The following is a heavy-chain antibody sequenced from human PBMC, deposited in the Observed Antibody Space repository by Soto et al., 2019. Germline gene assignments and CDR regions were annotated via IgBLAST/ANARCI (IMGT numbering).Heavy chain of an antibody. D-gene: IGHD3-10*01. V-gene: IGHV6-1*01. CDR3: AGVPWFRGMDV. J-gene: IGHJ6*02. CDR2: TYYRSKWSN. Sequence: SQTLSLTCAISGDSVSSDSAAWIWIRQSPWRGLEWLGRTYYRSKWSNDYAVSVKSRITINPDTSKSQFSLRLYSVTPEDTAVYYCAGVPWFRGMDVWGQGTPVTVSS. CDR1: GDSVSSDSAA.